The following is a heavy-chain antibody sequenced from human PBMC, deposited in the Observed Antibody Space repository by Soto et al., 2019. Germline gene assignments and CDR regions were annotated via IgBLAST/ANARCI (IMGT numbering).Heavy chain of an antibody. CDR2: IIPIFGTA. D-gene: IGHD2-2*01. CDR1: GGTFSSYA. J-gene: IGHJ6*02. V-gene: IGHV1-69*06. CDR3: ARVVVPGFGTYYGMDV. Sequence: QVQLVQSGAEVKKPGSSVKVSCKASGGTFSSYAISWVRQAPGQGLEWMGGIIPIFGTANYAPKLQGRVTISEVKSTHSAVLECSSLSSEDTAVYFCARVVVPGFGTYYGMDVCARGSTVTVCS.